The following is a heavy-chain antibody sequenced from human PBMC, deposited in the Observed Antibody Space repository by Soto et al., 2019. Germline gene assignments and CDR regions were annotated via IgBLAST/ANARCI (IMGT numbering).Heavy chain of an antibody. J-gene: IGHJ5*02. V-gene: IGHV3-48*02. CDR1: GFTFNSYS. Sequence: EVQLVESGGGLVQPGGSLRLSCAASGFTFNSYSMNWVRQAPGKGLEWVSYISSSSTTKYYPDSVKGRLTISRDNARRSLYLHMNLLRDDDSAVYYWAIPSSGWDTWFHPWGQGPLVTVS. CDR2: ISSSSTTK. CDR3: AIPSSGWDTWFHP. D-gene: IGHD6-19*01.